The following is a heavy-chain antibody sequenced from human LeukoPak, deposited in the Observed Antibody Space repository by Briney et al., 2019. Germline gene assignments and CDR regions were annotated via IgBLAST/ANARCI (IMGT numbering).Heavy chain of an antibody. D-gene: IGHD2-15*01. CDR3: TKDENTHFDY. CDR1: GYTFTVYY. CDR2: LNPNRGGT. V-gene: IGHV1-2*02. Sequence: ASVKVSCTASGYTFTVYYMHWVRQAPGQGLEWMGCLNPNRGGTNYAQKFQGRVTMTRDTSISTAYMELSSLTSDDTALYYCTKDENTHFDYWGQGILVTVSS. J-gene: IGHJ4*02.